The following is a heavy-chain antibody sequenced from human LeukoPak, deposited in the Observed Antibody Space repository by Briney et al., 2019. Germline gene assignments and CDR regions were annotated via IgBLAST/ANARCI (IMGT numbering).Heavy chain of an antibody. CDR2: IYTSGST. V-gene: IGHV4-4*07. CDR3: ARGGQVEMATIDFFDY. Sequence: PSETLSLTCTVSGGSISSYYWSWIRQPAGKGLEWIGHIYTSGSTNYNPSLKSRVTMSVDTSKNQFSLKLSSVTAADTAVYYCARGGQVEMATIDFFDYWGQGTLVTVSS. CDR1: GGSISSYY. D-gene: IGHD5-24*01. J-gene: IGHJ4*02.